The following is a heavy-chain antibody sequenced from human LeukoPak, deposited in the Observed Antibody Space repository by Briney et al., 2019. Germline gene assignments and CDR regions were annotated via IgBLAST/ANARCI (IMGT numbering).Heavy chain of an antibody. CDR3: ARDECYCSGGRCYPFDY. D-gene: IGHD2-15*01. Sequence: ASGKVSCKASGYTFTSHYIHWVRQAPGQVLEWMGIINPGGDTTTYVQKFQGRVNMTRDTSTITANMELSSLITEVMGLYYDARDECYCSGGRCYPFDYWGQGTLVTVSS. J-gene: IGHJ4*02. CDR1: GYTFTSHY. CDR2: INPGGDTT. V-gene: IGHV1-46*01.